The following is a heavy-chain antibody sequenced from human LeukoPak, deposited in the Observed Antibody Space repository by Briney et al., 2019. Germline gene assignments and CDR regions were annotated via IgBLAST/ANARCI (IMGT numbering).Heavy chain of an antibody. CDR3: ANADYEHYYYYMDV. V-gene: IGHV3-21*04. CDR1: GFTFSSYS. J-gene: IGHJ6*03. CDR2: ISSSSSYI. D-gene: IGHD3-22*01. Sequence: PGGSLRLSCAASGFTFSSYSMNWVRQAPGKGLEWVSSISSSSSYIYYADSVKGRFTISRDNSKNTLYLQMNSPRAEDTAVYYCANADYEHYYYYMDVWGKGTTVTVSS.